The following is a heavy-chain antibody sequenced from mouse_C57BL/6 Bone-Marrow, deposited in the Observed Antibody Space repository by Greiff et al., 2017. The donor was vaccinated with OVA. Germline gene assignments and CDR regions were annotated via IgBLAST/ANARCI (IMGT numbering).Heavy chain of an antibody. CDR2: IDPSDSYT. D-gene: IGHD2-4*01. Sequence: QVQLQQPGAELVKPGASVKLSCKASGYTFTSYWMQWVKQRPGQGLEWIGEIDPSDSYTNYNQKFKGKATLTVDTSSSTAYMQLSSLTSEDSAVYDCARDDYDEAYVDYWGQGTTLTVSS. J-gene: IGHJ2*01. CDR3: ARDDYDEAYVDY. CDR1: GYTFTSYW. V-gene: IGHV1-50*01.